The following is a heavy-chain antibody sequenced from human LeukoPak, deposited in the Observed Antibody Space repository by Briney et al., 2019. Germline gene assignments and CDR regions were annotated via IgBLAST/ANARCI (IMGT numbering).Heavy chain of an antibody. J-gene: IGHJ4*02. Sequence: PGGSLRLSCAASGFTFDDYAMHWVRQAPGKGLEWVSGISWNSGSIGYADSVKGRFTISRDNAKNSLYLQMNSLRAEDTALYYCAKERFGEFIGGFDYWGQGTLVTVSS. CDR1: GFTFDDYA. D-gene: IGHD3-10*01. CDR2: ISWNSGSI. V-gene: IGHV3-9*01. CDR3: AKERFGEFIGGFDY.